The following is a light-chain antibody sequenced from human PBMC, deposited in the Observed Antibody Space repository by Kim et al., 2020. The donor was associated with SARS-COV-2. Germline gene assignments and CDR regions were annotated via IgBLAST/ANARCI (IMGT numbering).Light chain of an antibody. CDR3: HHFDNSLYT. CDR1: QSVSGSY. J-gene: IGKJ2*01. CDR2: DAS. V-gene: IGKV3-20*01. Sequence: LSPGARATLSCRASQSVSGSYLGWYQQKPGQPPRLLIYDASTRAVGIPDRFSGSGSGTLFTLTISRLEPEDFAVYYCHHFDNSLYTFGQGTKLEI.